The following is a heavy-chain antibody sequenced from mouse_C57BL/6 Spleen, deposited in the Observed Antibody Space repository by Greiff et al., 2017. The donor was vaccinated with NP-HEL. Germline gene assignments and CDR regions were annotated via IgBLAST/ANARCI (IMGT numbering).Heavy chain of an antibody. V-gene: IGHV1-75*01. CDR3: AREGASDYQFAY. CDR1: GYTFTDYY. D-gene: IGHD2-4*01. CDR2: IFPGSGST. J-gene: IGHJ3*01. Sequence: QVQLKESGPELVKPGASVKISCKASGYTFTDYYINWVKQRPGQGLEWIGWIFPGSGSTYYNEKFKGKATLTVDKSSSTAYMLLSSLTSEDSAVYFCAREGASDYQFAYWGQGTLVTVSA.